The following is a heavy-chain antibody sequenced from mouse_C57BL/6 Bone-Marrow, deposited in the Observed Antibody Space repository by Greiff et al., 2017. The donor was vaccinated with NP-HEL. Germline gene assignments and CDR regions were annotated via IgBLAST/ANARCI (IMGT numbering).Heavy chain of an antibody. CDR2: ISSGGGYI. CDR1: GFTFSSYA. Sequence: EVLLVESGEGLVKPGGSPKLSCAASGFTFSSYAMSWVRQTPEKRLEWVAYISSGGGYIYYADTVKGRFTISRDNARNTLYLQMSSLNAEDTAMYYCTRGRRGFGYWDRGTVVTVSA. D-gene: IGHD3-3*01. CDR3: TRGRRGFGY. J-gene: IGHJ3*01. V-gene: IGHV5-9-1*02.